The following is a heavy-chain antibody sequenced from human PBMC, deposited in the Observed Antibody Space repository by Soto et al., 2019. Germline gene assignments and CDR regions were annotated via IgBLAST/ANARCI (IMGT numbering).Heavy chain of an antibody. J-gene: IGHJ4*02. V-gene: IGHV4-34*01. D-gene: IGHD3-22*01. CDR1: GGSFSGYY. Sequence: SETLSLTCAVYGGSFSGYYWSWIRQPPGKGLEWIGEINHSGSTNYNPSLKSRVTISVDTSKNQFSLKLSSVTAADTAVYYCVSPEGYYDSSGYTLDYWGQGTLVTVSS. CDR2: INHSGST. CDR3: VSPEGYYDSSGYTLDY.